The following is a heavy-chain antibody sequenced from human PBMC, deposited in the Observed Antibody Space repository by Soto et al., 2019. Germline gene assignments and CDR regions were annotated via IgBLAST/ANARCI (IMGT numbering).Heavy chain of an antibody. Sequence: QVQLVQSGAEVKKPGSSVKVSCKASGGTLSRSAISWVRQAPGQGLEWMGGIIPIFGPAIYAQKFRGRVSIIADESTRTAYMEMSSLGSDDTAVYYCGTGSSWTKVESWGQGTLVTVSS. D-gene: IGHD6-13*01. CDR1: GGTLSRSA. V-gene: IGHV1-69*01. CDR2: IIPIFGPA. J-gene: IGHJ4*02. CDR3: GTGSSWTKVES.